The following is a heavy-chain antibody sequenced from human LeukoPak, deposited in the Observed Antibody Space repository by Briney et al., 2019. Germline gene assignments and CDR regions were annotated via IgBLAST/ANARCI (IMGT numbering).Heavy chain of an antibody. CDR1: GYTFTSYA. Sequence: ASVKVSCKGSGYTFTSYAMHWVRQAPGQRLEWMGWINAGNGNTKYSQKFQGRVTITRDTSASTAYMELSSLRSEDTAVYYCAASPPALNWFDPWGQGTLVTVSS. V-gene: IGHV1-3*01. CDR3: AASPPALNWFDP. CDR2: INAGNGNT. J-gene: IGHJ5*02.